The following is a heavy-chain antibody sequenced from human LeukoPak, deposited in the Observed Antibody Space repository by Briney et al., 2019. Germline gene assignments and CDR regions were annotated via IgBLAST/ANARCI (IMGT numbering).Heavy chain of an antibody. J-gene: IGHJ4*02. D-gene: IGHD3-16*01. CDR3: ARDGGPRLFDY. Sequence: GGSLRLSCAASGFTFSSYEMNWVRQAPGKGLEWVSYISSSGSTIYYADSVKGRFSISRDNAKNSLYLQMHSLRAEDRAVYYCARDGGPRLFDYWGQGTLVTVSS. CDR2: ISSSGSTI. V-gene: IGHV3-48*03. CDR1: GFTFSSYE.